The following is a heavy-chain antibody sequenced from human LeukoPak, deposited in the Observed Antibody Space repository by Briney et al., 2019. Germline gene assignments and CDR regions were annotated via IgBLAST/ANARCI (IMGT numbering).Heavy chain of an antibody. V-gene: IGHV5-51*01. CDR2: IFPGDSET. D-gene: IGHD2-15*01. CDR3: ARQACSGSSCYPNYYYSMDV. J-gene: IGHJ6*03. Sequence: GESLKISCQVSGYRFTSYWIAWVREMPGKGLEWVGIIFPGDSETTYRPSFQGQVTFSADKSINTAYLQWSSLKASDTAIYYCARQACSGSSCYPNYYYSMDVWGKGTTVTVS. CDR1: GYRFTSYW.